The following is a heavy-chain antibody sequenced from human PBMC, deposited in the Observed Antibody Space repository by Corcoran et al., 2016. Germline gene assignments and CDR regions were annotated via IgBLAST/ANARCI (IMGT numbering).Heavy chain of an antibody. CDR1: GGSFSGYY. CDR3: ARGHISKGHADY. Sequence: QVQLQQWGAGLLKPSETLSLTCAVYGGSFSGYYWSWIRQPPGKGLEWIGEINHRGSTNYSPSLKSRVTISVDTSKNQFSLKLSSVTAADTAVYYCARGHISKGHADYWGQGTLVTVSS. D-gene: IGHD3-3*02. V-gene: IGHV4-34*01. CDR2: INHRGST. J-gene: IGHJ4*02.